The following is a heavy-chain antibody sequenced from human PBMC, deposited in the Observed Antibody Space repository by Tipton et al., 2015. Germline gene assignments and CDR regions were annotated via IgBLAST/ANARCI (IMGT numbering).Heavy chain of an antibody. V-gene: IGHV4-34*01. CDR1: GGPLRGYY. CDR2: IYHDGGT. Sequence: TLSLTCAVYGGPLRGYYWSWIRQPPGKGLEWIGEIYHDGGTDCNPSLKSRVTMSIDTSKNQFSLKLNSVTAADTAVYYCARSRTNIVVVPADYGMDVWGQGTTVTVAS. CDR3: ARSRTNIVVVPADYGMDV. D-gene: IGHD2-2*01. J-gene: IGHJ6*02.